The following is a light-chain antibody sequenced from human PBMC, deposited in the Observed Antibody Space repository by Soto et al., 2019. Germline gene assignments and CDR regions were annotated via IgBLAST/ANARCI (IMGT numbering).Light chain of an antibody. CDR3: QQYKSYPGT. CDR1: ESLIGW. J-gene: IGKJ1*01. Sequence: DIQLTQSPSTLSASVGDTVTISCRASESLIGWLAWYQQRPGSAPKLLIYDASSLEGGVPSRFTGDGSGTEFSLTIASLQPDDFGTYYCQQYKSYPGTFGQGTRWIS. V-gene: IGKV1-5*01. CDR2: DAS.